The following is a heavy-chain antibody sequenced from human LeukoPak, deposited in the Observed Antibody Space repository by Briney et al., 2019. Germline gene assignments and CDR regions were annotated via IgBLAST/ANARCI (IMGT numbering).Heavy chain of an antibody. Sequence: ASAKVSCKASGYTFTGCYIHWVRQAPGQGLEWMGWINTNTGDPTYAQGFTGRFVFSLDTSVSTAYLQISSLKVEDTAIYYCARDSDSGWSPFDYWGQGTLVTVSS. CDR3: ARDSDSGWSPFDY. V-gene: IGHV7-4-1*02. CDR2: INTNTGDP. D-gene: IGHD6-19*01. CDR1: GYTFTGCY. J-gene: IGHJ4*02.